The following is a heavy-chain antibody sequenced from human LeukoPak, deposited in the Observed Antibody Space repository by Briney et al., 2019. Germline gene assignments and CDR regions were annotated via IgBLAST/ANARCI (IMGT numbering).Heavy chain of an antibody. J-gene: IGHJ4*02. V-gene: IGHV3-7*04. CDR3: ARDKYGAYFDS. Sequence: LPGGSLRLSCAASGFTFSSYWMDWVRQDPGKGLEWVANLKQDGSEKYYVDSVKGRFTISRDNAKNSLYLQMNSLRVEDTAVYYCARDKYGAYFDSWGQGTLVTVS. CDR1: GFTFSSYW. D-gene: IGHD4-17*01. CDR2: LKQDGSEK.